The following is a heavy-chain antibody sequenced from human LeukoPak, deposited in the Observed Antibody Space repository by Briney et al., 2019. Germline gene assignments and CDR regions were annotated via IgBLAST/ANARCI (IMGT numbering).Heavy chain of an antibody. CDR2: IKQDGSER. CDR3: AREYSSDWPTRFDY. V-gene: IGHV3-7*01. CDR1: GFTFSSYW. D-gene: IGHD6-19*01. J-gene: IGHJ4*02. Sequence: GGSLRLSCAASGFTFSSYWMTWVRQAPGKGLEWVATIKQDGSERYYVDSVKGRFSISRDNARNSLYLQMNSLRAEDTAVYYRAREYSSDWPTRFDYWGQGTLVTVSS.